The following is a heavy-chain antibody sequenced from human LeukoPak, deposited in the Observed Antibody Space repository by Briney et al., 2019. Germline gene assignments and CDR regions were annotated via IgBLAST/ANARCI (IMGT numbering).Heavy chain of an antibody. V-gene: IGHV4-39*07. J-gene: IGHJ6*03. D-gene: IGHD4-11*01. CDR3: ARGRSNSPYYYYYMDV. CDR2: INHSGST. CDR1: GASISSSNYY. Sequence: PSETLSLTCAVSGASISSSNYYWGWVRQSPGKGLEWIGEINHSGSTNYNPSLKSRVTISVDTSKNQFSLKLSSVTAADTAVYYCARGRSNSPYYYYYMDVWGKGTTVTVSS.